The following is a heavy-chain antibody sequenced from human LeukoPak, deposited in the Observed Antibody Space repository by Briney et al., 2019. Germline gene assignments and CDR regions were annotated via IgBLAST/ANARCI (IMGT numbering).Heavy chain of an antibody. V-gene: IGHV4-39*01. J-gene: IGHJ5*02. CDR3: ARHIAVAGTGGWFDP. CDR2: IYYSGST. Sequence: SGTLSLTCTVSGGSISSSSYDWGWIRQPPGKGLEWIGSIYYSGSTYYNPSLKSRVTISVDTSKNQFSLKPSSVTAADTAVYYCARHIAVAGTGGWFDPWGQGTLVTVPS. D-gene: IGHD6-19*01. CDR1: GGSISSSSYD.